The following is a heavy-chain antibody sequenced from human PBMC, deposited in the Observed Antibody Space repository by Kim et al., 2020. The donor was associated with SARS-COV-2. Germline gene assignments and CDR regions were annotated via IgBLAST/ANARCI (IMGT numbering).Heavy chain of an antibody. CDR2: ISAYNGNT. J-gene: IGHJ5*02. D-gene: IGHD2-2*01. CDR1: GYTFTSYG. Sequence: ASVKVSCKASGYTFTSYGISWVRQAPGQGLEWMGWISAYNGNTNYAQKLQGRVTMTTDTSTSTAYMELRSLRSDDTAVYYCARDHTNDIVVVPAAKSSSWYWFEPGGQGTLVTVSS. CDR3: ARDHTNDIVVVPAAKSSSWYWFEP. V-gene: IGHV1-18*04.